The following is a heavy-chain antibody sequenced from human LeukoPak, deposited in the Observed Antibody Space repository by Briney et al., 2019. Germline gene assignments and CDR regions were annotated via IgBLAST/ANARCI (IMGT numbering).Heavy chain of an antibody. CDR2: VHHDGSER. CDR3: AKSPNYYDSSGYDY. Sequence: GGSLRLSCAASGFTFSNYYMHWVRQAPGKGLEWVAVVHHDGSERYHADSVKGRFTISRDNSKNTLYLQMNSLRAEDTAVYYCAKSPNYYDSSGYDYWGQGTLVTVSS. J-gene: IGHJ4*02. CDR1: GFTFSNYY. D-gene: IGHD3-22*01. V-gene: IGHV3-30*02.